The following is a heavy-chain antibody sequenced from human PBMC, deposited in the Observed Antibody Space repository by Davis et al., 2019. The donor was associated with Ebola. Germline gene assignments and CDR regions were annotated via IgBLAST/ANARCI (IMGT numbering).Heavy chain of an antibody. Sequence: ASVKVSCKASGYTFPSYDINWVRQATGQGLEWMGWMNPNSGNTGYAQKFQGRVTMTRNTSISTAYMELSSLRSEDTAVYYCARGRVYYYGSGSYYSWGQGTLVTVSS. CDR3: ARGRVYYYGSGSYYS. CDR2: MNPNSGNT. J-gene: IGHJ4*02. CDR1: GYTFPSYD. V-gene: IGHV1-8*01. D-gene: IGHD3-10*01.